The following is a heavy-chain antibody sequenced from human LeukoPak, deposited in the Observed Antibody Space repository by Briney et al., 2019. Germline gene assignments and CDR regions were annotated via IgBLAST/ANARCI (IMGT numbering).Heavy chain of an antibody. D-gene: IGHD2-21*02. CDR2: IYYSRTT. CDR1: GGSISGYY. V-gene: IGHV4-59*01. CDR3: AKVGELNDLPY. Sequence: SETLSLTCTVSGGSISGYYWSWIRQPPGKGLEWIGYIYYSRTTNYNPSLKSRVTILVDTSKNQFSLKVRSVTAADTAVYYCAKVGELNDLPYWGRGTLVTVSS. J-gene: IGHJ4*02.